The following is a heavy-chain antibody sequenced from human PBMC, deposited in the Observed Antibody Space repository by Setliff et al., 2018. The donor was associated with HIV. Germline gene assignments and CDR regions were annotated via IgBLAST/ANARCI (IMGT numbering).Heavy chain of an antibody. CDR3: VRGLAAAGGYAMDV. CDR2: IKSDGSYT. D-gene: IGHD6-13*01. J-gene: IGHJ6*02. V-gene: IGHV3-74*01. Sequence: GGSLRLSCAASGFTFSSYWMHWVRQAPGKGLVWVSRIKSDGSYTSYADSAKGRFTISRDNAKNTLHLQMNSLGAEDTAVYYCVRGLAAAGGYAMDVWGQGTTVTVSS. CDR1: GFTFSSYW.